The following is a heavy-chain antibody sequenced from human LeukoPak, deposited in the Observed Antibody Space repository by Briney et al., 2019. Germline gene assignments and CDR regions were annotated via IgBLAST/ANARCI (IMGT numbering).Heavy chain of an antibody. CDR3: ASVMVGATSYYYYYYYMDV. V-gene: IGHV4-39*01. Sequence: SETLSLTCTVSGGSISSSSYYWGWIRQPQGKGLEWVGSIYYSGSTYYNPSLKSRVTISVDTSKNQFSLKLSSVTAADTAVYYCASVMVGATSYYYYYYYMDVWGKGTTVTVSS. J-gene: IGHJ6*03. CDR1: GGSISSSSYY. D-gene: IGHD1-26*01. CDR2: IYYSGST.